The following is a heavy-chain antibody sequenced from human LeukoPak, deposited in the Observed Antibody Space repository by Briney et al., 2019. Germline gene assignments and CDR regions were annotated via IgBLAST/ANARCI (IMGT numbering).Heavy chain of an antibody. J-gene: IGHJ3*02. D-gene: IGHD3-10*01. CDR3: ARDRRSSGDVVDAFDI. V-gene: IGHV3-48*04. CDR2: ISSSSSTI. Sequence: GGSLRLSCAASGFTFSSYSMNWVRQAPGKGLEWVSYISSSSSTIYYADSVKGRFTISRDNAKNSLDLQMNSLRAEDTALYYCARDRRSSGDVVDAFDIWGQGTMVTVSS. CDR1: GFTFSSYS.